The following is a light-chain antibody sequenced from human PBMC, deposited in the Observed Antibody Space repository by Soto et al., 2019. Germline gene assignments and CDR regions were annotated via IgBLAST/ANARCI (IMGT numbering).Light chain of an antibody. CDR2: GAS. J-gene: IGKJ1*01. CDR3: QQCGSSPRT. CDR1: QSVSSSY. V-gene: IGKV3-20*01. Sequence: EIVLTQSPGTLSLSPGEITTLSFSASQSVSSSYLAWYQQKPGQAPSLLIYGASNRATGIPDRFSGSGSGTDFTLTISRLEPEDFAVYYCQQCGSSPRTFGQGTKVDIK.